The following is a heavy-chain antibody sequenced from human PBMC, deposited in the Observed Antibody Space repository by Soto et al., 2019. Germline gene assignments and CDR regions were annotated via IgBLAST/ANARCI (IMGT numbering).Heavy chain of an antibody. CDR2: IVVGSGNT. J-gene: IGHJ3*01. V-gene: IGHV1-58*01. CDR1: GLTFIDSA. D-gene: IGHD2-2*01. CDR3: ARRGSR. Sequence: SVKVSCKASGLTFIDSAVQWVRQTRGHRLEWIGWIVVGSGNTNYAQEFQGRVTITRDMSTNTVYMEMSSLRSEDSAVFYCARRGSRWGQGTMVTVSS.